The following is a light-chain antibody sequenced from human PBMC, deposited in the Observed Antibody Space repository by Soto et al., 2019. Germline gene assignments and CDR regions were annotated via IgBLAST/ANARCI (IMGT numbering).Light chain of an antibody. J-gene: IGKJ1*01. CDR2: KAS. Sequence: DIQMTQSPSTLSASVGDRVTITCRASQSISSWLAWYQQKPGKAPKLLIYKASSLDSGVPSRFSGSGSGTEFTLTISSLQPDDFATYYFQQYTAYTWTFGQGTKVEIK. CDR1: QSISSW. CDR3: QQYTAYTWT. V-gene: IGKV1-5*03.